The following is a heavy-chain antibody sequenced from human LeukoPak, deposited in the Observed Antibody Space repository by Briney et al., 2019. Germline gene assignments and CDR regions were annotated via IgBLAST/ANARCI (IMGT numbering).Heavy chain of an antibody. Sequence: SETLSLTCTVSGGSISNRSYYGGWIRQPPGKGQEWIGSIYYSGSTYYNPSLKSRVTISIDKSKNQFSLTLSSVTAADTAVYYCARSPHYNILTGYFDYWGQGALVTVSS. V-gene: IGHV4-39*07. CDR3: ARSPHYNILTGYFDY. CDR2: IYYSGST. D-gene: IGHD3-9*01. CDR1: GGSISNRSYY. J-gene: IGHJ4*02.